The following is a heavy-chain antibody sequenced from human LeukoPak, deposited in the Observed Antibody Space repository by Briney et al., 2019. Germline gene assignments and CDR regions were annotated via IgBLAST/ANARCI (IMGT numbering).Heavy chain of an antibody. CDR1: GYTFTCYY. CDR2: INPNSGGT. J-gene: IGHJ4*02. CDR3: ARDASYGSGSYDRY. D-gene: IGHD3-10*01. V-gene: IGHV1-2*02. Sequence: GASVKVSCKASGYTFTCYYMHWVRQAPGQGLEWMGWINPNSGGTNYAQKFQGRVTMTRDTSISTAYMELSRLRSDDTAVYYCARDASYGSGSYDRYWGQGTLVTVSS.